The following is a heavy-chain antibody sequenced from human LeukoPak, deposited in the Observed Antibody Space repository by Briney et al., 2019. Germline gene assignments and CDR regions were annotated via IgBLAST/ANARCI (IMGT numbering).Heavy chain of an antibody. J-gene: IGHJ6*02. CDR2: FDPEDGET. D-gene: IGHD4-17*01. CDR1: GYTLTELS. Sequence: GASVKVSCKVSGYTLTELSMHWVRQAPAKGLEWMGGFDPEDGETIYAQKFQGRVTMTEDTSTDTAYMELSSLRSEDTAVYYCATYYGDYVYYYYGMDVWGQGTTVTVSS. V-gene: IGHV1-24*01. CDR3: ATYYGDYVYYYYGMDV.